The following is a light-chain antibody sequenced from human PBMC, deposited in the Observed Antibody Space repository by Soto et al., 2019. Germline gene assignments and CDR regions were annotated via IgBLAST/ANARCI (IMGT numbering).Light chain of an antibody. V-gene: IGLV1-44*01. CDR2: NNN. Sequence: QSVLTQPPSASGTPGQRVTISCSGTSSNIGNNIVNWYQQLPGTAPKLLIYNNNQRPSGVPDRFSGSKSGTSASLAISGLQSEDEADYYCATWDDSLSGGVFGGGTKVTVL. CDR1: SSNIGNNI. J-gene: IGLJ3*02. CDR3: ATWDDSLSGGV.